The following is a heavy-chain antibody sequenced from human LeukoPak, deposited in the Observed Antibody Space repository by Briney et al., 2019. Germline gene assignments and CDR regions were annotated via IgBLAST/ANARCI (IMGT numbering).Heavy chain of an antibody. D-gene: IGHD3-3*01. CDR1: GFTFSSYA. V-gene: IGHV3-23*01. Sequence: GGSLRLSCAASGFTFSSYAMSWARQAPGKGLEWVSAISGSGGSTYYADSVKGRFTISRDNSKNTLYLQMNSLRAEDTAVYYCAKDLEGIYYDFWSGYHFDYWGQGTLVTVSS. CDR3: AKDLEGIYYDFWSGYHFDY. J-gene: IGHJ4*02. CDR2: ISGSGGST.